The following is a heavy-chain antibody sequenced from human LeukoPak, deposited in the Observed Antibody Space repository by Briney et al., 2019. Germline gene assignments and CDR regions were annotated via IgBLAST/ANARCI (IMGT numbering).Heavy chain of an antibody. J-gene: IGHJ4*02. D-gene: IGHD6-19*01. V-gene: IGHV1-2*02. Sequence: GASVKVSCKASGYTFSDYFMHWVRQAPGQGFEWMGWINPNSGGTNYAQKFQGRVTMTRDTSISTAYMELSWLRSDDTAVYYCARESSGWPVDYWGQGTLVTVSS. CDR1: GYTFSDYF. CDR3: ARESSGWPVDY. CDR2: INPNSGGT.